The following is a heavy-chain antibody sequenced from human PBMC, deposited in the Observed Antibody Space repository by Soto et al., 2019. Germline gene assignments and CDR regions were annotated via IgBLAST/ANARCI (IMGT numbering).Heavy chain of an antibody. CDR2: ISSSSSTI. CDR1: GFTFSSYS. CDR3: GSNVITMIVGGMDV. J-gene: IGHJ6*04. D-gene: IGHD3-22*01. Sequence: PGGSLRLSCAASGFTFSSYSMNWVRQAPGKGLEWVSYISSSSSTIYYADSVKGRFTISRDNAKNSLYLQMNSLRAEDTAVYYWGSNVITMIVGGMDVGGKGTRVTVPS. V-gene: IGHV3-48*01.